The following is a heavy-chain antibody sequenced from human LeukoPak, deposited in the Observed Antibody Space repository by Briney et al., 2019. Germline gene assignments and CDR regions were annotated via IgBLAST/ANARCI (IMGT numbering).Heavy chain of an antibody. J-gene: IGHJ4*02. CDR1: GFTFSSYA. CDR3: AAHYGDYAAFDY. V-gene: IGHV3-23*01. CDR2: ISASGGSI. D-gene: IGHD4-17*01. Sequence: GASLRLSCAASGFTFSSYAMSWVRQSPGEGLQWVSTISASGGSIYYTDSVEGRFTISRDNSKNTLYMQMYGLRAEDTAVYYCAAHYGDYAAFDYWGQGTQVTASS.